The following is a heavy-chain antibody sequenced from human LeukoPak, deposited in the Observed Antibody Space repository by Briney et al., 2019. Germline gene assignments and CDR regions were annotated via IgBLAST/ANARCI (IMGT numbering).Heavy chain of an antibody. Sequence: ASVKVSCKASGYTFTGYYMHWVRQAPGQGLEWMGWISAYNGNTNYAQKLQGRVTMTTDTSTSTAYMELGSLRSDDTAVYYCARASIAARPGDAFDIWGQGTMVTVSS. J-gene: IGHJ3*02. CDR1: GYTFTGYY. CDR3: ARASIAARPGDAFDI. D-gene: IGHD6-6*01. V-gene: IGHV1-18*04. CDR2: ISAYNGNT.